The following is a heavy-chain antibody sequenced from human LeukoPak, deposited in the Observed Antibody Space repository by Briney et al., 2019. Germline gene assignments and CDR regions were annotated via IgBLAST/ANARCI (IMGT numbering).Heavy chain of an antibody. J-gene: IGHJ4*02. CDR1: GFTFSSYS. CDR2: ISSSSSYI. Sequence: PGGSLRLSCAASGFTFSSYSMNWVRQAPGKGLEWVSSISSSSSYIYNADSVKGRFTISRDNAKNTLYLQMNSLRAEDTAVYYCARVDSSGYYYGGVDYFDYWGQGTLVTVSS. V-gene: IGHV3-21*01. D-gene: IGHD3-22*01. CDR3: ARVDSSGYYYGGVDYFDY.